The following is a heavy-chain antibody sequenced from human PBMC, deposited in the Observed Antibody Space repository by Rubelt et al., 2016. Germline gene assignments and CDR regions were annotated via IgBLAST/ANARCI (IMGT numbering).Heavy chain of an antibody. Sequence: EVQLVESGGGLIQSGGSLRLSCATSGFTFNNFAMVWVRQAPGKGLEWVSAIKGSGSVTYYTDSVKGRFTISRDNSTNTLYLQMNSLRAEDTAVYDCAKDRVGSWFSLDYWGQGTLVTVST. V-gene: IGHV3-23*04. CDR2: IKGSGSVT. D-gene: IGHD6-13*01. CDR3: AKDRVGSWFSLDY. CDR1: GFTFNNFA. J-gene: IGHJ4*02.